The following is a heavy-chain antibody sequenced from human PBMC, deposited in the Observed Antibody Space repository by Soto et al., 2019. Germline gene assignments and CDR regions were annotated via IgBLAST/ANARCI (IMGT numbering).Heavy chain of an antibody. J-gene: IGHJ6*02. Sequence: PSETLSLTCAVSGASIISTNWWTLIRQPPGKGLEWIGEIYHSGTTNYNPSLKSRLSISVDKSKNQFSLKMSSVTAADTAVYYCVRGTPYYYGSTTYGMDVWGQGTTVTVSS. D-gene: IGHD3-10*01. CDR3: VRGTPYYYGSTTYGMDV. V-gene: IGHV4-4*02. CDR2: IYHSGTT. CDR1: GASIISTNW.